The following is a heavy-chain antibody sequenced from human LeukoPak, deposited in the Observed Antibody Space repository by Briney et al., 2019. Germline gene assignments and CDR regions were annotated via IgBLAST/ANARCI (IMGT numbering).Heavy chain of an antibody. CDR1: GFTFSSYG. J-gene: IGHJ3*02. Sequence: GGSLRLSCAASGFTFSSYGMHWVRQAPGKGLEWVAFIRYDESNKYYADSVKGRFTISRDNSKNTLYLQMNSLRAEDTAVYYCARVMRAFDIWGQGTMVTVSS. D-gene: IGHD2-8*01. V-gene: IGHV3-30*02. CDR2: IRYDESNK. CDR3: ARVMRAFDI.